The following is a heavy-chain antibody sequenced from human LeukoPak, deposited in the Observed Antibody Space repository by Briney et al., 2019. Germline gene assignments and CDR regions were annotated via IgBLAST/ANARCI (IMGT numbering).Heavy chain of an antibody. CDR2: LSSGGLT. CDR3: ARRNILSGYYHFDY. D-gene: IGHD3-9*01. V-gene: IGHV4-39*01. J-gene: IGHJ4*01. Sequence: SEALSLTCTVSGVSITSLNYYWPWSRQPPGKGLEWIGSLSSGGLTYNNPSLESRPSLSADTSSNQLFLKLTSVPAADTAVYFCARRNILSGYYHFDYWGHGTLVTVSS. CDR1: GVSITSLNYY.